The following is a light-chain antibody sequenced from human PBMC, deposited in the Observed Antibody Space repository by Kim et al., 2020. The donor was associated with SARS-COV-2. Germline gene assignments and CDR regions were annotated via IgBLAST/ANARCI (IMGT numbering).Light chain of an antibody. CDR2: DVS. CDR3: SSYTTTSTYV. V-gene: IGLV2-14*04. Sequence: GQSITTSCTGTSGDVGAHAYVSWYQQHPDKAPKLMVYDVSKRPSGISDRFSGSKSGNTASLTISGLQTEDEADYYCSSYTTTSTYVFGTGTKVTVL. J-gene: IGLJ1*01. CDR1: SGDVGAHAY.